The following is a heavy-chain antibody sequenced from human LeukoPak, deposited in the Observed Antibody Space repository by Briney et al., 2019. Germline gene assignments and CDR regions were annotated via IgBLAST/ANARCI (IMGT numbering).Heavy chain of an antibody. D-gene: IGHD5-24*01. CDR1: GGSVSSGNYY. CDR2: IYYSGST. J-gene: IGHJ4*02. Sequence: TETLSLTCTVSGGSVSSGNYYWSWIRQPPGKGLEWIGYIYYSGSTNYNPSLKSRVTMSVDTSKNQFSLKLSSVTAADTAVYYCARLVGRGRWLQLGIDYWGQGTLVTVSS. V-gene: IGHV4-61*01. CDR3: ARLVGRGRWLQLGIDY.